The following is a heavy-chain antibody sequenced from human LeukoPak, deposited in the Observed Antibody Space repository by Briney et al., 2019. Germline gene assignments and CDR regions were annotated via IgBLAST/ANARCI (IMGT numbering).Heavy chain of an antibody. CDR2: IYWNDDK. J-gene: IGHJ5*02. D-gene: IGHD2-2*02. CDR1: GFSLSTRGVG. CDR3: AHRLGYCSSTSCYTFGHNWFDP. V-gene: IGHV2-5*01. Sequence: SGPTLVKPTQTLTLTCTFSGFSLSTRGVGVGWIRQPPGKALEWLSLIYWNDDKRYSPSLKSRLTITKDTSNNQLVLTMTNMDPVDTATYYCAHRLGYCSSTSCYTFGHNWFDPWGQGTLVTVSS.